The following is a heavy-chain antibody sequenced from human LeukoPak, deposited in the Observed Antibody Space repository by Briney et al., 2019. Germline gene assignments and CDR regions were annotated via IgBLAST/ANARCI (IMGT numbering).Heavy chain of an antibody. CDR3: AKHMRVTNAYAFFGLDV. D-gene: IGHD1-26*01. J-gene: IGHJ6*02. V-gene: IGHV3-9*01. CDR1: GFTFKDYG. Sequence: RRSPRLSCAATGFTFKDYGMHWVRHPPGKGLEWVSSINWNGDATEYAGSVMGRFTISRDNAKNTMYLELSSLRPEDTALYYCAKHMRVTNAYAFFGLDVWGQGTTVTFSS. CDR2: INWNGDAT.